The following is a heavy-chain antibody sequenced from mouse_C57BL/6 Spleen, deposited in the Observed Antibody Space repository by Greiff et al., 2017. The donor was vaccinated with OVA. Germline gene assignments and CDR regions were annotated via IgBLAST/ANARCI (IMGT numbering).Heavy chain of an antibody. D-gene: IGHD3-1*01. Sequence: EVKVEESGGGLVQPGGSMKLSCVSSGFTFSNYWVNWVRQSPEKGLEWVAQIRLKSDNYATHYAESVKGRFTISRDDSKSSVYLQMNNLRAEDTGIYYCTRAPFAYWGQGTLVTVSA. V-gene: IGHV6-3*01. CDR2: IRLKSDNYAT. CDR1: GFTFSNYW. J-gene: IGHJ3*01. CDR3: TRAPFAY.